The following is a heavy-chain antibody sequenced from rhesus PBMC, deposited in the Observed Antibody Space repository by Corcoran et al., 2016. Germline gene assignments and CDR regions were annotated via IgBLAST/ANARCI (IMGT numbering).Heavy chain of an antibody. V-gene: IGHV4S10*01. CDR1: GGSISDSYR. CDR2: IYGSSTST. CDR3: ARDEYCSSTYCSSSFDY. Sequence: QVQLQESGPGVVKPSESLSLTCAVSGGSISDSYRWSWIRQPPGKGLDWIGYIYGSSTSTNYNPSLKSRVTISKDTSQNQFSLKLSSVTAADTAVYYCARDEYCSSTYCSSSFDYWGQGVLVTVSS. J-gene: IGHJ4*01. D-gene: IGHD2-15*01.